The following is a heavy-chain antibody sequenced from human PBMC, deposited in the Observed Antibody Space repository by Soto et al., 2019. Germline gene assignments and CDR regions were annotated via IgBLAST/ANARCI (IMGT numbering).Heavy chain of an antibody. CDR2: IYPGDSDT. J-gene: IGHJ6*02. CDR3: ARHNDYGDYADRYYYYYGMDV. D-gene: IGHD4-17*01. V-gene: IGHV5-51*01. Sequence: PGESLKISCKGSRYSFTSYWIGWVRQMPGKGLEWMGIIYPGDSDTRYSPSFQGQVTISADKSISTAYLQWSSLKASDTAMYYCARHNDYGDYADRYYYYYGMDVWGQGTTVTVSS. CDR1: RYSFTSYW.